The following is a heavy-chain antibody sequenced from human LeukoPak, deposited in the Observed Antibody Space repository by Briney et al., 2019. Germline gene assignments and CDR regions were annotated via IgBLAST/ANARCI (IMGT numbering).Heavy chain of an antibody. CDR2: INSDGSTT. Sequence: GGSLRLSCAASGFTFDDYGMSWVRQAPGKGLVWVSRINSDGSTTSYADFVKGRFTISRDNTKNTLYLQMNSLRAEDTAVYYCARLYSSGWYPFDYWGHGTLVTVSS. V-gene: IGHV3-74*01. CDR1: GFTFDDYG. CDR3: ARLYSSGWYPFDY. J-gene: IGHJ4*01. D-gene: IGHD6-19*01.